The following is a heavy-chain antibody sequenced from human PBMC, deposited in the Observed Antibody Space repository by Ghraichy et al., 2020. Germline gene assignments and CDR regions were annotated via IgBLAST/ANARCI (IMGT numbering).Heavy chain of an antibody. Sequence: LSLTCAASGFTFDDYAMHWVRQAPGKGLEWVSGISWNSGSIGYADSVKGRFTISRDNAKNSLYLQMNSLRAEDTALYYCAKDKSGYDPYYYYYYGMDVWGQGTTVTVSS. CDR3: AKDKSGYDPYYYYYYGMDV. J-gene: IGHJ6*02. V-gene: IGHV3-9*01. CDR1: GFTFDDYA. CDR2: ISWNSGSI. D-gene: IGHD5-12*01.